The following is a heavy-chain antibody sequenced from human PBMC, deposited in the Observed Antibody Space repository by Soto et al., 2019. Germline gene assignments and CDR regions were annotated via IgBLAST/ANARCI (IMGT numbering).Heavy chain of an antibody. J-gene: IGHJ3*01. V-gene: IGHV3-48*02. Sequence: GGSLRLSCVASQFPFDVYSMHWVRQAPGKGLEWVSYIRHTTSATFYADAVKGRFTISRDNRKNSLFLQMNSLRDDDTGVYFCARDRGSSGMFELDVWGPGTLLTVSS. CDR1: QFPFDVYS. CDR3: ARDRGSSGMFELDV. D-gene: IGHD6-19*01. CDR2: IRHTTSAT.